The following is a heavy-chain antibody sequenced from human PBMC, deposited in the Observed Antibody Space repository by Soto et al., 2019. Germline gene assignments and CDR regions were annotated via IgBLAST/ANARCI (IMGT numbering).Heavy chain of an antibody. CDR2: ISGSGGST. CDR3: AKDLHLGELSFIFDY. Sequence: EVQLLESGGGLVQPGGSLRLSGAASGFTFSSYAMSWVRQAPGKGLEWVSAISGSGGSTYYADSVKGRFTISRDNSKNTLYLQMNSLRAEDTAVYYCAKDLHLGELSFIFDYWGQGTLVTVSS. D-gene: IGHD3-16*02. V-gene: IGHV3-23*01. CDR1: GFTFSSYA. J-gene: IGHJ4*02.